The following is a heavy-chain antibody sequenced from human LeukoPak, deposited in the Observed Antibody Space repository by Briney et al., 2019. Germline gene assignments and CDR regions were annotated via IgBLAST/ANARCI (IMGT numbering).Heavy chain of an antibody. CDR1: GGSISSYY. V-gene: IGHV4-4*07. D-gene: IGHD1-26*01. CDR3: ATYSGEGNDY. J-gene: IGHJ4*02. CDR2: IYTSGST. Sequence: KTSETLSLTCTVSGGSISSYYWSWIRQPAGKGLGWIGRIYTSGSTNYNPSLKSRVTMSVDTSKNQFSLKLSSVTAADTAMYYCATYSGEGNDYWGQGTLVTVSS.